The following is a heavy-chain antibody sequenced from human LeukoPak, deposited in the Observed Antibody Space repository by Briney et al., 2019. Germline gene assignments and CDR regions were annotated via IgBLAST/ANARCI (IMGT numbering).Heavy chain of an antibody. CDR2: ISYDGSNK. J-gene: IGHJ4*02. CDR3: AKGTDYYDSSGFLDY. D-gene: IGHD3-22*01. Sequence: PGGSLRLSCAASGFTFSSYSMNWVRQAPGKGLEWVAVISYDGSNKYYADSVKGRFTFSRDNSKNTLYLQMNSLRAEDTAVYYCAKGTDYYDSSGFLDYWGQGTLVTVSS. CDR1: GFTFSSYS. V-gene: IGHV3-30*18.